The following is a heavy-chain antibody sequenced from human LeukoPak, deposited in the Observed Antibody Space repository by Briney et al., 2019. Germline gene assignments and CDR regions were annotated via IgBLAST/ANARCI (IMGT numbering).Heavy chain of an antibody. D-gene: IGHD2-2*01. Sequence: PSETLSLTCTVSGGSISSSSYCWGWIRQPPGKGLEWIGYIYYSGSTNYNPSLKSRVTISVDTSKNQFSLKLSSVTAADTAVYYCARGAHLGYCSSTSCSHFDYWGQGTLVTVSS. J-gene: IGHJ4*02. V-gene: IGHV4-61*05. CDR3: ARGAHLGYCSSTSCSHFDY. CDR1: GGSISSSSYC. CDR2: IYYSGST.